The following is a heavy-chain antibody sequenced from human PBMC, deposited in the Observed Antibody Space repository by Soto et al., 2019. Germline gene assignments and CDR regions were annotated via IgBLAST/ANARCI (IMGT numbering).Heavy chain of an antibody. V-gene: IGHV1-69*01. CDR2: IIPIFGTA. Sequence: QVQLMQSGAEVKKPGSSVKVSCKASGGTFSSYAISWVRQAPGQGLEWMGGIIPIFGTAKYAQKFQGRVTITADESTSTAYMELSSLRSEDTAVYYCATWPDDSSGHPLWGQGTLVTVSS. CDR3: ATWPDDSSGHPL. D-gene: IGHD3-22*01. CDR1: GGTFSSYA. J-gene: IGHJ4*02.